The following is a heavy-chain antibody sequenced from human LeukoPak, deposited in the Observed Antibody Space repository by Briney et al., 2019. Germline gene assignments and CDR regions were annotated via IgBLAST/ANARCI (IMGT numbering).Heavy chain of an antibody. D-gene: IGHD1-1*01. CDR1: GFTFSSYG. Sequence: PGRSLRLSCAASGFTFSSYGMHRVRQAPGKGLEWVAVIWYDGSNKYYADSVKGRFTISRDNSDNTLYLQMNSLRAEDTAVYYCAKDSSWNDRRFDYWGQGTLVTVSS. J-gene: IGHJ4*02. CDR2: IWYDGSNK. CDR3: AKDSSWNDRRFDY. V-gene: IGHV3-33*06.